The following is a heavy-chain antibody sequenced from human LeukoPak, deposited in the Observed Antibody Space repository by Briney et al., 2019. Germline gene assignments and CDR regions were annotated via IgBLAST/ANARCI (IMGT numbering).Heavy chain of an antibody. D-gene: IGHD4/OR15-4a*01. CDR3: ARRAGAYSHPYDY. J-gene: IGHJ4*02. Sequence: GGSLRLSCTVSGFTVSSNSMSWVRQAPGKGLEWVSFIYSDNTHYSDSVKGRFTISRDNSKDTLYLQMNSLRAEDTAVYYCARRAGAYSHPYDYWGQGTLVTVSS. CDR2: IYSDNT. CDR1: GFTVSSNS. V-gene: IGHV3-53*01.